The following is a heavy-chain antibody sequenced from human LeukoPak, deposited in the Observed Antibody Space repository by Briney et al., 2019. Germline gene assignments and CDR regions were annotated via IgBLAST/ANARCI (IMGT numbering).Heavy chain of an antibody. CDR3: ARSGDYLGDYYYYYYMDV. CDR1: GFTFSSYS. Sequence: GGSLRLSCAASGFTFSSYSMNWVRQAPGKGLECVSSISSSSSYIYYADSVKGRFTISRDNAKNSLYLQMNSLRAEDTAVYYCARSGDYLGDYYYYYYMDVWGKGTTVTVSS. CDR2: ISSSSSYI. J-gene: IGHJ6*03. V-gene: IGHV3-21*01. D-gene: IGHD4-17*01.